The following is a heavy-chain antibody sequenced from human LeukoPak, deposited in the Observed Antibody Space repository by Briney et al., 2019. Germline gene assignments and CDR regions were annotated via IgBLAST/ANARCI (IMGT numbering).Heavy chain of an antibody. J-gene: IGHJ4*02. D-gene: IGHD6-6*01. CDR2: IYNGGST. CDR3: ARDRDGGYYFDY. CDR1: GFTVSSNY. Sequence: GGSLRLSCAASGFTVSSNYMSWVRQAPGKGLEWVSVIYNGGSTYYTDSVKGRFTISRDNSKNTLYLQMNSLRAEDTAVYYCARDRDGGYYFDYWGQGTLVTASS. V-gene: IGHV3-53*01.